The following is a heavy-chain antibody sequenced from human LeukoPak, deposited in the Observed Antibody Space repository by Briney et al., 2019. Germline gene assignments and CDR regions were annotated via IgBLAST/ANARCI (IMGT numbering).Heavy chain of an antibody. J-gene: IGHJ4*02. V-gene: IGHV3-23*01. D-gene: IGHD5-24*01. Sequence: GGSLRLSCDASGFSINTYTMYWVRQAPGQGLEWVSGIRNSDGMTYYADSVRGRFTISTDNSKNTLYLQMNSLRAEDTALYYCAKGVDGYNGGVHYWGQGTLVTVSS. CDR2: IRNSDGMT. CDR3: AKGVDGYNGGVHY. CDR1: GFSINTYT.